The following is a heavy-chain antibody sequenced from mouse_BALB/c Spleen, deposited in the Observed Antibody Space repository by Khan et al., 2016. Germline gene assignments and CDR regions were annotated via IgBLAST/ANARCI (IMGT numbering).Heavy chain of an antibody. J-gene: IGHJ3*01. CDR1: GYTSANYW. Sequence: QVQLQQSGAELARPGASVRLSCKASGYTSANYWMQGVKQRPGQGLEWIWSIYPGDGDTRYSQKFKDKATLTADKSSSSAHMHLRSVASEDYAVYYCAVALLVNWGEGTLVTVSA. D-gene: IGHD2-2*01. CDR3: AVALLVN. CDR2: IYPGDGDT. V-gene: IGHV1-87*01.